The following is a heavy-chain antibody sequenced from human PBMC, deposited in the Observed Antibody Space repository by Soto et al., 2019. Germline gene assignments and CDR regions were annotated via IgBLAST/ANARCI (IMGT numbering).Heavy chain of an antibody. CDR3: ARDVGV. CDR1: GITVNNNY. V-gene: IGHV3-66*01. Sequence: EVQLEESGGDLVQPGGSLRLSCAASGITVNNNYMSWVRQAPGKGLEWVSVIYSGGSTGYADSVKGRFTISRDNPKNTVYLQMHGLRAEDTAVYYCARDVGVWGRGTTVTVSS. J-gene: IGHJ6*04. CDR2: IYSGGST.